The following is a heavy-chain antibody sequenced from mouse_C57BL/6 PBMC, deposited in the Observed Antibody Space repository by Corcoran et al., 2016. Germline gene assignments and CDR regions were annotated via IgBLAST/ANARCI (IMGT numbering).Heavy chain of an antibody. CDR2: INPNNGGT. CDR3: ARYYYGSSSFAY. J-gene: IGHJ3*01. Sequence: EVQLQQSGPELVKPGASVKISCTASGYTFTDYYMNWVKQSHGKSLEWIGDINPNNGGTSYNQKFKGKATLTVDKSSSTAYMELRSLTSEDSAVYYCARYYYGSSSFAYWGQGTLVTVSA. CDR1: GYTFTDYY. D-gene: IGHD1-1*01. V-gene: IGHV1-26*01.